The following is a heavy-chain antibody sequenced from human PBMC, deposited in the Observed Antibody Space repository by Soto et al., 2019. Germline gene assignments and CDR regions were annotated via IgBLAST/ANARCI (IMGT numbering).Heavy chain of an antibody. D-gene: IGHD5-12*01. V-gene: IGHV3-33*01. CDR1: GFTFSSYG. J-gene: IGHJ4*02. CDR3: ARDSSGYDMLDY. Sequence: PGESLKISCAASGFTFSSYGMHWVRQAPCKGLEWVAVIWYDGSNKYYADSVKGRFTISRDNSKNTLYLQMNSLRAEDTAVYYCARDSSGYDMLDYWGQGTLVTVSS. CDR2: IWYDGSNK.